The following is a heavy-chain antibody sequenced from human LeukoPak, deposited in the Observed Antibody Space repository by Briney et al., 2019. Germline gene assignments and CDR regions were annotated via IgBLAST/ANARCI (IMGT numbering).Heavy chain of an antibody. CDR1: GGSISSYY. Sequence: SETLSLTCTVSGGSISSYYWSWIRQPAGKGPEWIGRIDTSGTTSYNPSLKSRVTISVDTSKNQFSLKLRSVTAADTAVYYCARDGSGLWFDPWGQGTLVTVSS. CDR2: IDTSGTT. J-gene: IGHJ5*02. CDR3: ARDGSGLWFDP. V-gene: IGHV4-4*07.